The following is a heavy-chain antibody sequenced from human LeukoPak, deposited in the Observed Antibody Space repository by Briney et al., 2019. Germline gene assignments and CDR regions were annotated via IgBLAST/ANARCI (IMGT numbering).Heavy chain of an antibody. CDR2: IRYDRSHESDMNNN. J-gene: IGHJ4*02. D-gene: IGHD2-2*02. Sequence: GGSLRLSCAASGFTFSSFDMHWVRQAPGKGLECVAFIRYDRSHESDMNNNFYADSVRGRFTISRDNSQNTLSLQMNNLRPEDTAVYYCARNTRGSPTDWGQGTLVTVSS. V-gene: IGHV3-30*02. CDR3: ARNTRGSPTD. CDR1: GFTFSSFD.